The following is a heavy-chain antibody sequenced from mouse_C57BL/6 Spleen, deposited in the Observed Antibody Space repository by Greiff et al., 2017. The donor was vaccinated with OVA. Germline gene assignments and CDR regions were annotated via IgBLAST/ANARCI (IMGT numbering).Heavy chain of an antibody. Sequence: QVQLQQSGAELVRPGASVTLSCKASGYTFTDYEMHWVKQTPVHGLEWIGAIDPENGVTAYNQKFKGKAILTADKSSSTAYMELRSLTSEDSAVYYCTRYYGSSSFAYWGQGTLVTVSA. CDR3: TRYYGSSSFAY. CDR1: GYTFTDYE. J-gene: IGHJ3*01. CDR2: IDPENGVT. V-gene: IGHV1-15*01. D-gene: IGHD1-1*01.